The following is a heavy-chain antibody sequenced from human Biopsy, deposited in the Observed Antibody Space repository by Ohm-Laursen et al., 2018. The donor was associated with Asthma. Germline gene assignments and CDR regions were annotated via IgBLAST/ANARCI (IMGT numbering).Heavy chain of an antibody. V-gene: IGHV1-18*01. D-gene: IGHD3-10*01. Sequence: SVKVSCKTSGYTFNSAGITWVRQAPGQGLEWMGWISVYNGNTKVAQKLQDRVTMVTDTSTSTAYMELRSLRSDDTAVYFCARAVDYSHYYGIDVWGQGTTVAVS. J-gene: IGHJ6*02. CDR3: ARAVDYSHYYGIDV. CDR2: ISVYNGNT. CDR1: GYTFNSAG.